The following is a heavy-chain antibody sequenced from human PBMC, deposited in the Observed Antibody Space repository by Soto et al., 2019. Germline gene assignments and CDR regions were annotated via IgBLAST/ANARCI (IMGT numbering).Heavy chain of an antibody. Sequence: ASVXVSFKASVYTFSYYAIRLLRQAPGQSLEWLGWINAANGNTKSSQKVKDRVTITRDFSANTAYMSLRSLTFEDTAVYYCETDGGRYRDEGLQHWGHGPL. V-gene: IGHV1-3*01. CDR3: ETDGGRYRDEGLQH. D-gene: IGHD2-15*01. J-gene: IGHJ1*01. CDR1: VYTFSYYA. CDR2: INAANGNT.